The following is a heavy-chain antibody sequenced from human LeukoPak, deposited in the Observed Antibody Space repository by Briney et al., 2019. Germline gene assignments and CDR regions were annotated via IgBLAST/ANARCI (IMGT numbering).Heavy chain of an antibody. CDR1: GGSFSGYY. D-gene: IGHD3-10*01. Sequence: SETLSLTCAVYGGSFSGYYWGWIHQPAGKGLQWIGEITHNGYTNYNPALKSRVTISIDTSKNEFSLKVSSVTAADMAIYYCAASGGPINWFDPWGQGTLVTVSS. J-gene: IGHJ5*02. V-gene: IGHV4-34*01. CDR2: ITHNGYT. CDR3: AASGGPINWFDP.